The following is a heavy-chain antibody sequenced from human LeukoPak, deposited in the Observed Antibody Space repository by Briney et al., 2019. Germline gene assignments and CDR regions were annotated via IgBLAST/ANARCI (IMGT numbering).Heavy chain of an antibody. CDR2: INPNSGGT. CDR1: GYTFTGHY. D-gene: IGHD3-10*01. CDR3: ATKYYGSGSYYSEGYFQH. V-gene: IGHV1-2*02. Sequence: GASVKVSCKASGYTFTGHYMHWVRQAPGQGLEWMGWINPNSGGTNYAQKFQGRVTMTRDTSISTAYMELSRLRSDDTAVYYCATKYYGSGSYYSEGYFQHWGQGTLVTVSS. J-gene: IGHJ1*01.